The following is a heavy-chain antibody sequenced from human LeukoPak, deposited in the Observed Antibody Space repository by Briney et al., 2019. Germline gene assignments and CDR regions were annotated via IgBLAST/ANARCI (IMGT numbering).Heavy chain of an antibody. CDR3: ARHTGSLYDFWSGYIDY. CDR2: INLNSGGT. J-gene: IGHJ4*02. Sequence: GVSVKVSCKASGYTFTGYSIHWVRQAPGQGLEWMGWINLNSGGTKYAQKFQGRVTMTTDTSTRTAYMELRSLRSDDTAVYYCARHTGSLYDFWSGYIDYWGQGTLVTVSS. D-gene: IGHD3-3*01. V-gene: IGHV1-2*02. CDR1: GYTFTGYS.